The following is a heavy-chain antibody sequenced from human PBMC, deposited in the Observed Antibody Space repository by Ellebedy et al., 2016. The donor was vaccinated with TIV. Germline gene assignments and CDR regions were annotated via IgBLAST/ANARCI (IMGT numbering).Heavy chain of an antibody. CDR3: ARDRDWNDEHYFDY. D-gene: IGHD1-1*01. Sequence: ASVKVSXXASGYTFTSYGISWVRQAPGQGLEWMGWISAYNGNTNYAQNLQGRITMTTDTSTSTAYMELRSLRSDDTAVYYCARDRDWNDEHYFDYWGQGTLVTVSS. V-gene: IGHV1-18*01. J-gene: IGHJ4*02. CDR1: GYTFTSYG. CDR2: ISAYNGNT.